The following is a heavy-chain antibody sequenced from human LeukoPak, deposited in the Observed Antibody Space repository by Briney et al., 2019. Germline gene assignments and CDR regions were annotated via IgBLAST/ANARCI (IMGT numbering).Heavy chain of an antibody. CDR1: GFTFSSYS. Sequence: TGGTLTLSCTASGFTFSSYSMNWVRQAPGKGLEWVSPISSSSSYISYAASVKGKFTIPRDNAKNSLYLQMNSLRAEDTAVYYCARDRGMDSSGYYYYDYWGQGTLVTVAS. D-gene: IGHD3-22*01. J-gene: IGHJ4*02. CDR2: ISSSSSYI. CDR3: ARDRGMDSSGYYYYDY. V-gene: IGHV3-21*01.